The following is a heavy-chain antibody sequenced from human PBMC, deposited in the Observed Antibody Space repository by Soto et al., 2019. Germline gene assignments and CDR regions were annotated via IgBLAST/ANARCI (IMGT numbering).Heavy chain of an antibody. CDR1: GGTFSSYA. D-gene: IGHD6-25*01. J-gene: IGHJ5*02. CDR2: IIPIFGTA. Sequence: SVKVSCKASGGTFSSYAISWVRQAPGQGLEWMGGIIPIFGTANYAQKFQGRVTITADESTSTAYMELSSLRSEDTAVYYCARDYAAATITVWFDPWGQGTLVTVSS. V-gene: IGHV1-69*13. CDR3: ARDYAAATITVWFDP.